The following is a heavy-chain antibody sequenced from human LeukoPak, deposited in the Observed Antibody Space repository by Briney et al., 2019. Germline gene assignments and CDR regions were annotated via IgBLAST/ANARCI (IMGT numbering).Heavy chain of an antibody. Sequence: SETLSLTCTVSGYSISSGYYWGWIRQPPGKGLEWIGSIYHSGSTYYNPSLKSRVTISVDTSKNQFSLKLSSVTAADTAVYYCAGGCSSTSCYTWGIAAAGVFYWGQGTLVTVSS. CDR1: GYSISSGYY. CDR3: AGGCSSTSCYTWGIAAAGVFY. V-gene: IGHV4-38-2*02. J-gene: IGHJ4*02. D-gene: IGHD2-2*02. CDR2: IYHSGST.